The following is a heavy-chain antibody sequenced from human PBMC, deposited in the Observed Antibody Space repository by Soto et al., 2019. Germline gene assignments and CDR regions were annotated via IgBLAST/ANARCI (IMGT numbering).Heavy chain of an antibody. J-gene: IGHJ6*03. CDR3: AKEGKLLLGLYYYYYMDV. V-gene: IGHV3-30*02. D-gene: IGHD2-15*01. CDR2: IWYDGSNK. Sequence: GSLRLSCAASGFTFSSYGMHWVRQAPGKGLEWVAVIWYDGSNKYYADSVKGRFTISRDNSKNTLYLQMNSLRAEDTAVYYCAKEGKLLLGLYYYYYMDVWGKGTTVTVSS. CDR1: GFTFSSYG.